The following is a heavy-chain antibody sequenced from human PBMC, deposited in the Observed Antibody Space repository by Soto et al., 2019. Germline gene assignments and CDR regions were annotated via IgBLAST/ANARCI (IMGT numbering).Heavy chain of an antibody. V-gene: IGHV5-51*01. J-gene: IGHJ4*02. CDR3: VCAGITGTPLQTLY. CDR1: GYSFTSCL. Sequence: EESLKISCKGSGYSFTSCLIGWVRQMPGKGLEWMGIIYPGDSDTRYSPSFQGQVTISADKSISTAYLQWSSLKASDTAMYYFVCAGITGTPLQTLYWGQRPLVSGS. D-gene: IGHD1-20*01. CDR2: IYPGDSDT.